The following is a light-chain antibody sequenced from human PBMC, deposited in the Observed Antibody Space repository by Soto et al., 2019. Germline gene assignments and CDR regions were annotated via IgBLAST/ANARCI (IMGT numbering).Light chain of an antibody. CDR1: SSDVGGYNA. CDR3: CSYETGGADV. J-gene: IGLJ1*01. Sequence: QSVLTQPASVSGSPGQSITIPCTGTSSDVGGYNAVSWYQQHPGKAPKLILYDVTTWPSGASNRFSGSKSGDTASLTISGLQAEDEADYYCCSYETGGADVFGTGTKLTVL. V-gene: IGLV2-14*01. CDR2: DVT.